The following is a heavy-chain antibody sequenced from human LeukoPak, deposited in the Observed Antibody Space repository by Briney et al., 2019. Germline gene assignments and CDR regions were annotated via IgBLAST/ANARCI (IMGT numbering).Heavy chain of an antibody. D-gene: IGHD6-19*01. J-gene: IGHJ4*02. CDR1: GGSFSGYY. Sequence: SETLSLTCAVYGGSFSGYYWSWIRQPPGKGLEWIGEINRSRSTNYNPSLKSRLTISVDTSKKQFSLKLSSVTAADTAVYYCARRGDSSGWSFDYWDQGTLVTVSS. CDR2: INRSRST. V-gene: IGHV4-34*01. CDR3: ARRGDSSGWSFDY.